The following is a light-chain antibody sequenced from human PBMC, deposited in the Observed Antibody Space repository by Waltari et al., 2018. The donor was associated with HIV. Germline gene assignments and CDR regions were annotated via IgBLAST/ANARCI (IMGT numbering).Light chain of an antibody. CDR2: RNN. V-gene: IGLV1-47*01. J-gene: IGLJ1*01. CDR3: AAWDDSLSGYV. CDR1: TSNISSNY. Sequence: QSVLTQPPSASGTPEQRLTSSCSGSTSNISSNYGNWYQHLPGTAPKLLMYRNNQRPSGVPDRFSGSKSGTSASLAISGLRSEDEADYYCAAWDDSLSGYVFGTGTTVTVL.